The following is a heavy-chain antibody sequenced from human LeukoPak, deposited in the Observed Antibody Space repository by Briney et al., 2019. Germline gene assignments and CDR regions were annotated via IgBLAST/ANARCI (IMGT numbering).Heavy chain of an antibody. CDR2: ISGSGGST. V-gene: IGHV3-23*01. CDR1: GFTLSSYA. CDR3: AKVSDYDFWSGPYYYYGMDV. J-gene: IGHJ6*02. D-gene: IGHD3-3*01. Sequence: GGSLRLSCAASGFTLSSYAMSWVRQAPGKGLEWVSAISGSGGSTYYADSVKGRFTISRDNSKNTLYLQMNSLRAEDTAVYYCAKVSDYDFWSGPYYYYGMDVWGQGTTVTVSS.